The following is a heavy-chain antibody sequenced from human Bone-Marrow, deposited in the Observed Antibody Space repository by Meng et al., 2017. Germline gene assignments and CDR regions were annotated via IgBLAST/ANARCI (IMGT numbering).Heavy chain of an antibody. CDR3: GRRRWGDY. CDR2: IKQDGSEK. J-gene: IGHJ4*02. CDR1: GFTFSSYW. D-gene: IGHD1-26*01. V-gene: IGHV3-7*01. Sequence: GESLKISCGASGFTFSSYWMSWVRQAPGKGLEWVANIKQDGSEKYYVDSEKGRFTISRDNAKNSLSLQRNGLRAEDTAVYYCGRRRWGDYWGQGTLVTVSS.